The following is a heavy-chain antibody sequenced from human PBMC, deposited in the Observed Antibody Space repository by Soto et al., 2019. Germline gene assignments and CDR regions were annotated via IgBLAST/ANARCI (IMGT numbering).Heavy chain of an antibody. CDR2: IYSTGIT. V-gene: IGHV4-4*07. J-gene: IGHJ4*02. Sequence: QVQLQESGPGLVKPSETLSLNCNVSGDSISDYYWTWLRQPAGKGLEWIGRIYSTGITINNPALKSRVTVSLDTSVKQSSLKLSSVTAADTAVYYCASGKSRNYFEFWGQGALVTVSS. CDR1: GDSISDYY. D-gene: IGHD2-15*01. CDR3: ASGKSRNYFEF.